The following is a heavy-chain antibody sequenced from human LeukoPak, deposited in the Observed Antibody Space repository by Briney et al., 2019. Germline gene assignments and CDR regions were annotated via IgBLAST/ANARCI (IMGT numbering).Heavy chain of an antibody. V-gene: IGHV4-4*02. CDR2: IYHSGST. D-gene: IGHD3-10*01. CDR3: ARVYYYGSGSSDY. J-gene: IGHJ4*02. CDR1: GGSISSSNW. Sequence: SEALSLTCAVSGGSISSSNWWSWVRQPPGKGLEWIGEIYHSGSTNYNPSLKSRVTISVDKSKNQLSLKLSSVTAADTAVYYCARVYYYGSGSSDYWGQGTLVTVSS.